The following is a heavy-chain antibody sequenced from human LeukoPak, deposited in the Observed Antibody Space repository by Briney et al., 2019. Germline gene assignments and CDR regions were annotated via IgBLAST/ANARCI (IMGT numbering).Heavy chain of an antibody. Sequence: ASETLSPTCAVYGGSFSGYYWSWIRQPPGKGLEWIGEINHSGSTNYNPSLKSRVTISVDTSKNQFSLKLSSVTAADTAVYYCANSPRRDGYNYYYWGQGTLVTVSS. J-gene: IGHJ4*02. V-gene: IGHV4-34*01. CDR3: ANSPRRDGYNYYY. CDR1: GGSFSGYY. D-gene: IGHD5-24*01. CDR2: INHSGST.